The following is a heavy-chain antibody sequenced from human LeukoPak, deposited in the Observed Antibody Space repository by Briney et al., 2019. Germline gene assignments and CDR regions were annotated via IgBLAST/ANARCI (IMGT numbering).Heavy chain of an antibody. V-gene: IGHV3-23*01. Sequence: GGSLRLSCAASGFTFSRFAMSWVRQPPGKGLEWVSALGGSGDITYYTDSVKGRFTISRDNSKNTLYLQMNSLRAEDTAVYYCARGGYSSSWYTLGYWGQGTLVTVSS. J-gene: IGHJ4*02. D-gene: IGHD6-13*01. CDR1: GFTFSRFA. CDR3: ARGGYSSSWYTLGY. CDR2: LGGSGDIT.